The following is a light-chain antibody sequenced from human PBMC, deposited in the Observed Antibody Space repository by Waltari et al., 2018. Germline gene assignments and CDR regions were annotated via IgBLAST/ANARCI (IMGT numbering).Light chain of an antibody. Sequence: QPALTQPASVSGSPGQSITISCTGTSSDVGNNNHVCWYQKHPDKVPKLLINEVSKRPSGVSDRFSGSKAGNAASLTISGLQAEDEADYYCLSYAATVSFGFGGGTKLTVL. CDR2: EVS. J-gene: IGLJ2*01. CDR1: SSDVGNNNH. V-gene: IGLV2-23*02. CDR3: LSYAATVSFG.